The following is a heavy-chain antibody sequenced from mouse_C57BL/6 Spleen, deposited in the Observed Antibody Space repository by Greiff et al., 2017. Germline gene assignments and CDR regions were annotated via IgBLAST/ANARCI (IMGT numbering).Heavy chain of an antibody. CDR2: ISNLAYSI. CDR1: GFTFSDYG. D-gene: IGHD1-1*01. CDR3: ARLGVYYYGSSLYWYFDV. Sequence: EVQLVASGGGLVQPGGSLKLSCAASGFTFSDYGMAWVRQAPRKGPEWVAFISNLAYSIYYADPVTGRFTISRENAKNTLYLEMSSLRSEDTAMYYCARLGVYYYGSSLYWYFDVWGTGTTVTVSS. J-gene: IGHJ1*03. V-gene: IGHV5-15*01.